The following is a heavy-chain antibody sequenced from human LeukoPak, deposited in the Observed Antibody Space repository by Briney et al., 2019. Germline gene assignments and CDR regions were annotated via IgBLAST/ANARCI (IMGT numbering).Heavy chain of an antibody. D-gene: IGHD6-25*01. CDR2: IYHTGST. J-gene: IGHJ4*02. CDR1: GGSISSYY. V-gene: IGHV4-59*08. Sequence: SETLSLTCTVSGGSISSYYWSWIRPPPGKGLEWVANIYHTGSTNYNPSLSSRVTISIDTAKNQFSLKLTSVTAADTAVYYCARRGRNSSGWQDYLWGQGTLVTVSS. CDR3: ARRGRNSSGWQDYL.